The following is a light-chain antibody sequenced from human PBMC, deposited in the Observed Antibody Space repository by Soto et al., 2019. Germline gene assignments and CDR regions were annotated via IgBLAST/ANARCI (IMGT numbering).Light chain of an antibody. CDR3: QQYYNGRPPVT. Sequence: DIGLTQSRATLSVSPGERATRTCRASQSVNTNLAWYQHKLGQAPRLLIYGASTRVTGIPARFSGSGSGTDFTLTISYLKSEDFGIYYCQQYYNGRPPVTFGGGTKVES. V-gene: IGKV3-15*01. CDR2: GAS. J-gene: IGKJ4*01. CDR1: QSVNTN.